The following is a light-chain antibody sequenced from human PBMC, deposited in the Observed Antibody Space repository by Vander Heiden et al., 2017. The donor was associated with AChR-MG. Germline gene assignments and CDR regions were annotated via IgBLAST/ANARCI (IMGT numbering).Light chain of an antibody. CDR2: NDN. CDR1: SANIGSNT. V-gene: IGLV1-44*01. Sequence: QSVLTQPPSASGTPGQRVTISCSGSSANIGSNTVNWYQQRPGTAPKLLIYNDNQRPSGVPDRFSGSKSGTSASLAITGLQSEDEADYYCSAWDDSLNVWVFGGGTKLTVL. J-gene: IGLJ3*02. CDR3: SAWDDSLNVWV.